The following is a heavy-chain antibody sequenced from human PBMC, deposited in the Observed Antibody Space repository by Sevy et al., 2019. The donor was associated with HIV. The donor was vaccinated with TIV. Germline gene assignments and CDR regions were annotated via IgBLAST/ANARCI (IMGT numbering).Heavy chain of an antibody. Sequence: TSVKVSCKASGYTFTGYYMYWVRQAPGQGLEWMGRINPNSGGTNNAQKFQGRVTMTRDTSISTAYMERSRLTSDDTAVYYCVKDQVAVPGVGADGKYLLHWGRGTLVTASS. J-gene: IGHJ1*01. D-gene: IGHD6-19*01. V-gene: IGHV1-2*06. CDR3: VKDQVAVPGVGADGKYLLH. CDR1: GYTFTGYY. CDR2: INPNSGGT.